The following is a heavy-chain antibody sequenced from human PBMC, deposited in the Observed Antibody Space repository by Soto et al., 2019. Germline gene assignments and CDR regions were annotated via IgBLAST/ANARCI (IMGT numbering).Heavy chain of an antibody. V-gene: IGHV3-53*04. J-gene: IGHJ6*02. Sequence: EVQLVESGGGLVQPGESLRLSCAASGFTVSSSYMSWVRQAPGKGLECVSVIYSGGSTYYADYVKGRFSISRHNSKNTLYLQMYSLRPDDTAVYYCARDIVASGYCMDVWGQGTTVTVSS. D-gene: IGHD5-12*01. CDR1: GFTVSSSY. CDR2: IYSGGST. CDR3: ARDIVASGYCMDV.